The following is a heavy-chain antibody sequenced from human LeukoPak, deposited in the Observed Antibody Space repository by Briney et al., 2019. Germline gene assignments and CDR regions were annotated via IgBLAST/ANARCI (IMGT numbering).Heavy chain of an antibody. CDR1: GGSISGYY. V-gene: IGHV4-4*07. J-gene: IGHJ4*02. CDR2: IYISGRI. D-gene: IGHD3-16*01. Sequence: TSETLSLTCTVSGGSISGYYWSWIRQPAGKGLEWIGRIYISGRINYNSSLKSRVSMSVDTSKNQFSLTLTSVTAADTAMYYCARDLGDRSRAYFAFDYWGQGTLVTVSS. CDR3: ARDLGDRSRAYFAFDY.